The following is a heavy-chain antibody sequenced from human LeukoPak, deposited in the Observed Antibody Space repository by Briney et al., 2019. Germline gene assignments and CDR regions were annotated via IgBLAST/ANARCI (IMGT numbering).Heavy chain of an antibody. CDR1: GFTFNNYN. V-gene: IGHV3-21*01. CDR2: ITTTGSDI. D-gene: IGHD3-16*01. CDR3: ARVWGRRQTLGGFDF. J-gene: IGHJ4*02. Sequence: PGGSLRLSCAASGFTFNNYNMNWVRQAPGKGLQWVSFITTTGSDIYYADSVKGRFTISRDNAKNSLFLQMNSLRADDTAVYYCARVWGRRQTLGGFDFWGQGTLVTVSS.